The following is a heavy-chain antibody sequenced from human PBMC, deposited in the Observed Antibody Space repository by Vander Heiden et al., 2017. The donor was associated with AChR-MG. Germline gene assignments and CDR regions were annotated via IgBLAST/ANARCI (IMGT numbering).Heavy chain of an antibody. V-gene: IGHV1-69*06. J-gene: IGHJ4*02. CDR2: IIPIIGTA. CDR1: GGTFRSYA. Sequence: VKKPGSSVKVSCKASGGTFRSYAISWVRQAPGQELGWMGGIIPIIGTANYAQKFQGRVTITADKSTSTAYMELSSLRSEDTAVYYCALLTQPRGDSDYWGQGTLVTVSS. CDR3: ALLTQPRGDSDY. D-gene: IGHD4-17*01.